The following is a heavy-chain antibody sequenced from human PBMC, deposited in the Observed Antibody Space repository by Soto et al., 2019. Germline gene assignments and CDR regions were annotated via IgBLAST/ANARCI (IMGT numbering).Heavy chain of an antibody. D-gene: IGHD1-7*01. V-gene: IGHV1-18*01. Sequence: QVQLVQSGAEVKKPGASVKVSCKASGYTFSNDAITWVRQAPGQGLEWMGWVSAYNGNTNYAQKFKGRVTKTTDTPTSTAYREIRSLRDDDTAAKFRARAARDYWNYRMYWGQGTLVTVSS. CDR3: ARAARDYWNYRMY. J-gene: IGHJ1*01. CDR1: GYTFSNDA. CDR2: VSAYNGNT.